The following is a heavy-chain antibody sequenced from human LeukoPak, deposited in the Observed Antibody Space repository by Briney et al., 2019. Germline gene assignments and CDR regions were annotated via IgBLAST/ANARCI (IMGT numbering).Heavy chain of an antibody. J-gene: IGHJ5*02. CDR2: ISAYNGNT. D-gene: IGHD2-15*01. Sequence: AASVKVSCKASGYTFTSYGISWVRQAPGQGLERMGWISAYNGNTNYAQKLQGRVTMTTDTSTSTAYMELRSLRSDDTAVYYCARVYCSGGSCYWFDPWGQGTLVTVSS. CDR3: ARVYCSGGSCYWFDP. V-gene: IGHV1-18*01. CDR1: GYTFTSYG.